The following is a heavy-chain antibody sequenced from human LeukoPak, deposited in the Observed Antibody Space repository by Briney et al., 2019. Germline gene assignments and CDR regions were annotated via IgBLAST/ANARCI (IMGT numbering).Heavy chain of an antibody. CDR3: AKDRASGSGSYSYRGFDY. Sequence: GGSLRLSCAASGFTFSNYAMSWVRQAPGRGLEWVSAISGSGDYTNYADSVKGRFTISRDNSKNTLYLQMNSLRAEDTAVYYCAKDRASGSGSYSYRGFDYWGQGTLVTVSS. D-gene: IGHD6-19*01. CDR1: GFTFSNYA. V-gene: IGHV3-23*01. CDR2: ISGSGDYT. J-gene: IGHJ4*02.